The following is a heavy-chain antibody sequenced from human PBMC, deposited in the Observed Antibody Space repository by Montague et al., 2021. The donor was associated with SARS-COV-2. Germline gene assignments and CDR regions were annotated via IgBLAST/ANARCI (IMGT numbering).Heavy chain of an antibody. CDR1: GFIFSSNA. CDR2: IGGGGRRT. Sequence: SLRLSYAASGFIFSSNAMSWVRQAPGKGLEWVSTIGGGGRRTYYADSVKGRFTISRDNSKNTLYLQMNSLRAEDTAVYYCAKVGGYSYGLSDYWGQGTLVTVSS. V-gene: IGHV3-23*01. J-gene: IGHJ4*02. D-gene: IGHD5-18*01. CDR3: AKVGGYSYGLSDY.